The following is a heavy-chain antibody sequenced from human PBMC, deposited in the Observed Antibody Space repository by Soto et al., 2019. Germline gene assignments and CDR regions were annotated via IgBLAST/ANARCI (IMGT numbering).Heavy chain of an antibody. D-gene: IGHD6-13*01. V-gene: IGHV3-21*01. CDR2: VSSSSTYI. Sequence: EVQLVDSGGGLVKPGGSLRLSCAASGFTFSSYTMNWVRQAPGKGLDWVSSVSSSSTYIYYADSVKGRFTISRDNAKNSLYLQMNCLRAEDTAIYYCARGSHSTTWYGGQFDYWGQGTLVTVSS. CDR1: GFTFSSYT. J-gene: IGHJ4*02. CDR3: ARGSHSTTWYGGQFDY.